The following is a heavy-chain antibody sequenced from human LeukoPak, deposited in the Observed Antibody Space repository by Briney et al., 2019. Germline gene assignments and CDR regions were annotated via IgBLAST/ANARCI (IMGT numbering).Heavy chain of an antibody. D-gene: IGHD2-2*01. CDR2: IYSGGST. J-gene: IGHJ4*02. Sequence: GGSLRLSCAASGFTVSSNYMSWVRQAPGKGLEWVSVIYSGGSTYYADSVKGRFTISRDNSKNTLYLQMNSLRAEDTAVYYCAKDAIIPAGNFDYWGQGTLVTVSS. CDR3: AKDAIIPAGNFDY. CDR1: GFTVSSNY. V-gene: IGHV3-53*01.